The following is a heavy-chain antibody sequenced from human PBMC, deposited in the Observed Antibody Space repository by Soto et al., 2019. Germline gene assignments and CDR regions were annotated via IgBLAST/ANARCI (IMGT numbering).Heavy chain of an antibody. Sequence: SVKVSCKASGGTFSSYAISWVRQAPGQGLEWMGGIIPIFGTANYAQKFQGRVTITADESTSTAYMELSSLRSENTAVYYCARVRVEGLERRGWFDPWGQGTLVTVSS. CDR3: ARVRVEGLERRGWFDP. CDR1: GGTFSSYA. D-gene: IGHD1-1*01. CDR2: IIPIFGTA. J-gene: IGHJ5*02. V-gene: IGHV1-69*13.